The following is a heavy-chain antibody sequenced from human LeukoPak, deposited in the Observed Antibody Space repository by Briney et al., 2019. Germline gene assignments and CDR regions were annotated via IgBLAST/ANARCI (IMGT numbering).Heavy chain of an antibody. D-gene: IGHD3-22*01. J-gene: IGHJ4*02. CDR3: ARGSARYYYDSSGYYDY. Sequence: GGSLRLSCAASGFTFSSYWMSWVRQAPGEGLEWVANIKQDGSEKYYVDSVKGRFTISRDNAKNSLYLQMNSLRAEDTAVYYCARGSARYYYDSSGYYDYWGQGTLVTVSS. V-gene: IGHV3-7*01. CDR1: GFTFSSYW. CDR2: IKQDGSEK.